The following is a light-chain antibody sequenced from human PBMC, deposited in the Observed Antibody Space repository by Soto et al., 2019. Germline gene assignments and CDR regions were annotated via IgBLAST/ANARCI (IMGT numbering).Light chain of an antibody. V-gene: IGLV2-14*01. CDR2: DVS. Sequence: QSVLTQPASVSGSPGQSITISCTGTSSDVGGYDYVSWYQQHPGKAPKLMIYDVSNRPSGVSNRFSGSKSGNTASLTISGLQAEDETVYYCTSYTSSRHVVFGGGTQLTVL. J-gene: IGLJ2*01. CDR3: TSYTSSRHVV. CDR1: SSDVGGYDY.